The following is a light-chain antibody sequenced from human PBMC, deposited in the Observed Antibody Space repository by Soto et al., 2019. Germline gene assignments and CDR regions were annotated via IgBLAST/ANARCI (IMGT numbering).Light chain of an antibody. J-gene: IGLJ1*01. Sequence: QSALTQPASVSGSPGLPITISCTGTSSDVGAYNFVSWYQQHPDKAPKLMIFDVSNRPSGVSNRFSGSKSGNTASLTISGLQSEDEAEYYCGSYTTSSNYVFGTGTNVTVL. CDR3: GSYTTSSNYV. CDR1: SSDVGAYNF. V-gene: IGLV2-14*03. CDR2: DVS.